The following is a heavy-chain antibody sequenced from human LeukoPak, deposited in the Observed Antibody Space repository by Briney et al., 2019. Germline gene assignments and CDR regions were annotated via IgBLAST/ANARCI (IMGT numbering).Heavy chain of an antibody. Sequence: GGSLRLSCAASGFTFSSYSMNWVRQPPGEGLEWVSSISSSSSYIYYADSVKGRFTISRDNAKNSLYLQMNSLRAEDTAVYYCAREDVIGGFDYWGQGTLVTVSS. CDR1: GFTFSSYS. CDR3: AREDVIGGFDY. CDR2: ISSSSSYI. V-gene: IGHV3-21*01. D-gene: IGHD3-16*02. J-gene: IGHJ4*02.